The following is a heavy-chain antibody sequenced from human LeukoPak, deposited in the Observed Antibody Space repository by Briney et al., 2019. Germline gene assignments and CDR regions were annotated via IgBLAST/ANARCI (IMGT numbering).Heavy chain of an antibody. V-gene: IGHV4-31*03. J-gene: IGHJ4*02. CDR1: GGSISSGGYY. CDR2: IYYSGST. D-gene: IGHD3-10*01. Sequence: SETLSLTCTVSGGSISSGGYYWSWIRQHPGKGLEWIGYIYYSGSTYYNPSLKSRVTISVDTSKNQFSLKLSSVTAADTAVYYCAVAPGGSGSLEDLFDYWGQGTLVTVSS. CDR3: AVAPGGSGSLEDLFDY.